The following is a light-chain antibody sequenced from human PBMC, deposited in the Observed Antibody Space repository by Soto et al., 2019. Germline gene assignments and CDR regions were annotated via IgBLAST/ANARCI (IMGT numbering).Light chain of an antibody. V-gene: IGKV3-11*01. CDR3: QQRSNWPRLT. J-gene: IGKJ4*01. CDR2: DAS. Sequence: EIVLTQSPATLSLSPGERATLSCRASQSVSSYLAWYQQKPGQAPRLLIYDASNRATGIPARLSGSGSGTDVTLPISSLEPEDFAVYYCQQRSNWPRLTFGGGTKVEIK. CDR1: QSVSSY.